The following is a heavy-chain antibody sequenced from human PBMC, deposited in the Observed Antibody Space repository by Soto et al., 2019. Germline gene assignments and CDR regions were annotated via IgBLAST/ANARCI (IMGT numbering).Heavy chain of an antibody. V-gene: IGHV1-3*01. Sequence: QVQLVQSGAELKKPGASVNISCQASGFTFSDTLINWVRQGPGQSLEWMGWINPANGNTRYSEPFQGRVTISSLSSASTAYVALSDLTSEDTAVYYCARDIVSVAPRANDAFDVWGQGTMITVSS. CDR3: ARDIVSVAPRANDAFDV. CDR2: INPANGNT. J-gene: IGHJ3*01. D-gene: IGHD3-16*02. CDR1: GFTFSDTL.